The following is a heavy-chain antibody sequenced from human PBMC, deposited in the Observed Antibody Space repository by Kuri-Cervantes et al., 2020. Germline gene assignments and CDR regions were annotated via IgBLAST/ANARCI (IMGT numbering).Heavy chain of an antibody. CDR1: GFTFSSYD. V-gene: IGHV3-13*01. CDR3: ARDLGEWELRNNWFDP. CDR2: IGTAGDT. J-gene: IGHJ5*02. D-gene: IGHD1-26*01. Sequence: GESLKISCAASGFTFSSYDMHWVRQATGKGLEWVSAIGTAGDTYYPGSVKGRFTISRDNSKNTLYLQMNSLRAEDTAVYYCARDLGEWELRNNWFDPWGQGTLVTVSS.